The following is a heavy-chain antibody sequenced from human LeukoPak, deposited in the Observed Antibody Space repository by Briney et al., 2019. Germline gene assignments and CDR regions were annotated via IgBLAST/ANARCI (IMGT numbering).Heavy chain of an antibody. CDR1: GFTFSDYN. V-gene: IGHV3-15*01. CDR2: IKSKTDGGTT. J-gene: IGHJ6*03. CDR3: TGRYYYMDV. Sequence: GGSLRLSCAASGFTFSDYNMSWVRQAPGKGLEWVGRIKSKTDGGTTDYAAPVKGRFTISRDDSKSIAYLQMNSLKTEDTAVYYCTGRYYYMDVWGKGTTVTISS.